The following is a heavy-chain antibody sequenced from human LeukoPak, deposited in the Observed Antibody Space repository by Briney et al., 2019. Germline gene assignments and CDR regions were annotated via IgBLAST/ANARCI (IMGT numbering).Heavy chain of an antibody. CDR2: IYYSGST. J-gene: IGHJ4*02. CDR1: GGSISSYY. Sequence: PSETLSLTCTVSGGSISSYYWSRIRQPAGKGLEWIGSIYYSGSTNYNPSLKSRVTISVDTSKNQFSLKLTSVTAADTAVYYCARDMGTYYDFWSGYFRGPAHFDYWGQGTLVTVSS. V-gene: IGHV4-4*07. D-gene: IGHD3-3*01. CDR3: ARDMGTYYDFWSGYFRGPAHFDY.